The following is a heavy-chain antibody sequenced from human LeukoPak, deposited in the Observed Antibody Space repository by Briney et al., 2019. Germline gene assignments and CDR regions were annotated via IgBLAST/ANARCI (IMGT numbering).Heavy chain of an antibody. CDR2: INHSGST. CDR1: GESFSGHC. Sequence: SETLSLTCAVYGESFSGHCWSWIRQPPGKGLEWIGEINHSGSTDYSPSLKSRVTISLDTSKNQFSLNLSSVTAADTAVYYCARHPRLRPYYFDYWGQGTLVTVSS. D-gene: IGHD4-17*01. J-gene: IGHJ4*02. V-gene: IGHV4-34*01. CDR3: ARHPRLRPYYFDY.